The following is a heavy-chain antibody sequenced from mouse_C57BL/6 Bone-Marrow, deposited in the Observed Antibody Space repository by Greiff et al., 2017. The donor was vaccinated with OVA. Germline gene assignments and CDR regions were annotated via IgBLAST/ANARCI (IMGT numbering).Heavy chain of an antibody. Sequence: QVQLKQSGPGLVQPSQSLSITCPVSGFSLTSYGVHWVRQSPGKGLEWLGVIWSGGSTDYNAAFISRLSISKDNSKSQVFFKMNSLQADDTAIYYCARSDGYYFDYWGQGTTLTVSS. J-gene: IGHJ2*01. CDR3: ARSDGYYFDY. D-gene: IGHD2-3*01. CDR1: GFSLTSYG. V-gene: IGHV2-2*01. CDR2: IWSGGST.